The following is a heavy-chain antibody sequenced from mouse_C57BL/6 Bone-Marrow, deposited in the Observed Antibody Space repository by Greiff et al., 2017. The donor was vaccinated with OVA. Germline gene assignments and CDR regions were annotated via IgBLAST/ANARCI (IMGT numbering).Heavy chain of an antibody. CDR3: ARSVGPYFDY. CDR2: INPSSGYT. D-gene: IGHD4-1*01. Sequence: VKLQQSGAELAKPGASVKLSCKASGYTFTSSWMHWVKQRPGQGLEWIGYINPSSGYTKYNQKFKDKATWTADKSSSTAYMQLSSLTYEDSAVYYCARSVGPYFDYWGQGTTLTVSS. CDR1: GYTFTSSW. J-gene: IGHJ2*01. V-gene: IGHV1-7*01.